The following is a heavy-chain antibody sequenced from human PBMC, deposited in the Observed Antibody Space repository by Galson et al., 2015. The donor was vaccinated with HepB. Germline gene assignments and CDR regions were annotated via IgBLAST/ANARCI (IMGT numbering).Heavy chain of an antibody. V-gene: IGHV3-23*01. CDR2: ISGSGGST. Sequence: SLRLSCAASGFTFSSYAMSWVRQAPGKGLEWVSAISGSGGSTYYADSVKGRFTISRDNSKNTLYLQMNSLRAEDTAVYYCASPSANYYDSSGYYLGAFDIWGQGTMVTVSS. J-gene: IGHJ3*02. CDR1: GFTFSSYA. CDR3: ASPSANYYDSSGYYLGAFDI. D-gene: IGHD3-22*01.